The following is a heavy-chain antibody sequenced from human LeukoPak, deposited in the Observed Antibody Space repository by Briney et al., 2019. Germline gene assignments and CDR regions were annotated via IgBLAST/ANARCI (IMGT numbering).Heavy chain of an antibody. D-gene: IGHD3-10*01. CDR2: MNPSSGNT. V-gene: IGHV1-8*01. J-gene: IGHJ4*02. Sequence: ASVKVSCKASGYTFTSYDINWVRQATGQGPEWMGWMNPSSGNTGYAQRFQGRVTMTRDTSISTAYLELSSLRSEDTAVYYCASHTYYYSSGSFGHWGQGTLVTVSP. CDR1: GYTFTSYD. CDR3: ASHTYYYSSGSFGH.